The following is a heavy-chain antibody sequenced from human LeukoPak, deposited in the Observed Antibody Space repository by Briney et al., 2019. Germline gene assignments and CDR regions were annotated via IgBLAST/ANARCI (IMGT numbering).Heavy chain of an antibody. V-gene: IGHV4-59*01. D-gene: IGHD6-6*01. Sequence: SETLSLTCTVSGGSISSYYWSWIRQPPGKGLEWIGYIYYSGSTNYNPSLKSRVTISVDTSKNQFSLKLSSVTAADTAVYYCARSIADLLDYWGQGTLVTVSS. J-gene: IGHJ4*02. CDR2: IYYSGST. CDR1: GGSISSYY. CDR3: ARSIADLLDY.